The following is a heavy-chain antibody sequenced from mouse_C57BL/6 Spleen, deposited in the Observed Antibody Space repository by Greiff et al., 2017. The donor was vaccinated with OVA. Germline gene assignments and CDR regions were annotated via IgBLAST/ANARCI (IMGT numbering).Heavy chain of an antibody. CDR1: GYTFTDYN. CDR3: ARANWDGYYAMDY. Sequence: EVQLKQSGPELVKPGASVKMSCKASGYTFTDYNMHWVKQSHGKSLEWIGYINPNNGGTSYNQKFKGKATLTVNKSSSTAYMELRSLTSEDSAVYYCARANWDGYYAMDYWGQGTSVTVSS. J-gene: IGHJ4*01. V-gene: IGHV1-22*01. D-gene: IGHD4-1*01. CDR2: INPNNGGT.